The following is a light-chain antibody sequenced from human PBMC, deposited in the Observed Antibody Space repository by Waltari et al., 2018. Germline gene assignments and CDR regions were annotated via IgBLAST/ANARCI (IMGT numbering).Light chain of an antibody. CDR2: KAS. CDR1: ENVNNY. J-gene: IGKJ2*03. V-gene: IGKV1-39*02. Sequence: DIEMTQSPSSPSASVGDRVTITCRANENVNNYLNWYQQKPGKAPNLLIYKASTLQSGVPSRFSGSGSGTEYTFTISSLQSEDAAIYYCQSGYDIPYSFGRGTKVEI. CDR3: QSGYDIPYS.